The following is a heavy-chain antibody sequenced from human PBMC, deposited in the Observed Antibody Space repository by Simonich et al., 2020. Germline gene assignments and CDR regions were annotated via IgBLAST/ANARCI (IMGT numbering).Heavy chain of an antibody. Sequence: EVQLVESGGGLVQPGGSLRLSCAASGFTFSSYWMHWVRQAPGKGLVWVSRINSEWRSTSYADSVKGRFTISRDNAKNTLYLQMNSLRAEDTAVYYCARDYSNYDAFDIWGQGTMVTVSS. V-gene: IGHV3-74*01. D-gene: IGHD4-4*01. CDR1: GFTFSSYW. CDR2: INSEWRST. CDR3: ARDYSNYDAFDI. J-gene: IGHJ3*02.